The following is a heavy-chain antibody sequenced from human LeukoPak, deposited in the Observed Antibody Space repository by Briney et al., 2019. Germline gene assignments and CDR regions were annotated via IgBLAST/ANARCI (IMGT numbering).Heavy chain of an antibody. CDR1: GGSIGSSSYY. V-gene: IGHV4-39*07. Sequence: PSETLSLTCTVSGGSIGSSSYYWGWIRQPPGKRLEWIGSIYYTGSTYYNPSLKSRVTISLDTSENQFSLKLSSVAAADTAVYYCVRGGYNYAYPSLFDYWGQGTLVTVSS. D-gene: IGHD5-18*01. CDR3: VRGGYNYAYPSLFDY. J-gene: IGHJ4*02. CDR2: IYYTGST.